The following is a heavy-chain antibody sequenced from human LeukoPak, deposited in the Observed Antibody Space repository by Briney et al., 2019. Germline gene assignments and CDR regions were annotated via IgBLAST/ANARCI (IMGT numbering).Heavy chain of an antibody. CDR2: IKSKTDGGTT. V-gene: IGHV3-15*01. J-gene: IGHJ4*02. Sequence: GGSLRLSCAASGFTFSNAWMSWVRQAPGKGLEWVGRIKSKTDGGTTDYAAPVKGRFTISRDDSKNTLYLQMNSLKTEDTAVYYCTTAPAPLLLWFGELLGPADYWGQGTLVTVSS. CDR1: GFTFSNAW. CDR3: TTAPAPLLLWFGELLGPADY. D-gene: IGHD3-10*01.